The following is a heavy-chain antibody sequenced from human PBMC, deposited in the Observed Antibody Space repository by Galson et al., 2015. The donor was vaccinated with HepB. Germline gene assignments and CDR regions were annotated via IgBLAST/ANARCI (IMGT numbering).Heavy chain of an antibody. J-gene: IGHJ6*02. CDR2: ISGSGGST. CDR1: GFTFSSYA. Sequence: SLRLSCAASGFTFSSYAMSWVRQAPGKGLEWVSAISGSGGSTYYADSVKGRFTISRDNSKNTLYLQMNSLRAEDTAVYYCAKDVTIDFWNPLGGMDVWGQGTTVTVSS. CDR3: AKDVTIDFWNPLGGMDV. V-gene: IGHV3-23*01. D-gene: IGHD3-3*01.